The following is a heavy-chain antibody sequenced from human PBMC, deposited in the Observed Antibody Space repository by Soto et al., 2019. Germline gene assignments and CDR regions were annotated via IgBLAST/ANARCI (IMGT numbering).Heavy chain of an antibody. D-gene: IGHD3-16*01. V-gene: IGHV4-59*01. J-gene: IGHJ4*02. CDR2: IYYSGST. CDR3: ARDVYDYIWGPHPGPDY. CDR1: GGSISSYY. Sequence: SETLSLTCTVSGGSISSYYWSWIRQPPGKGLEWIGYIYYSGSTNYNPSLKSRVTISVDTSKNQFSLELRSLRSDDTAVYYCARDVYDYIWGPHPGPDYWGQGTLVTVSS.